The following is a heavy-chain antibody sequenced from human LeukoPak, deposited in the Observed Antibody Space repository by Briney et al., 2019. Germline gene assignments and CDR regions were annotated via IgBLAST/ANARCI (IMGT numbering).Heavy chain of an antibody. J-gene: IGHJ4*02. CDR2: IFYNEDA. CDR1: GASMSHFY. CDR3: AKGETVSTSPFDH. Sequence: PSETLSLTCAVSGASMSHFYWNWFRQPPGKGLDWIGSIFYNEDANYNPSVKSRVTMSVDTSKSQFSLRLTSVTAADTAVYFCAKGETVSTSPFDHWGQGILVTVSS. D-gene: IGHD5/OR15-5a*01. V-gene: IGHV4-59*01.